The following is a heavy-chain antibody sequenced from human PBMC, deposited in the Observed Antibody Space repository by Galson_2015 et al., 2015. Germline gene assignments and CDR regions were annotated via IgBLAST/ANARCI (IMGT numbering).Heavy chain of an antibody. D-gene: IGHD1-26*01. V-gene: IGHV3-7*02. J-gene: IGHJ5*02. Sequence: SLRLSCAASGFTFSTYWMSWVRQAPGKGLEWVANINQDGSEKYYVDSVKGRFTISRDNAKNSLYLQMSSLSADDTAVYCCARGVYHFDQWGQGTLVTVSS. CDR1: GFTFSTYW. CDR3: ARGVYHFDQ. CDR2: INQDGSEK.